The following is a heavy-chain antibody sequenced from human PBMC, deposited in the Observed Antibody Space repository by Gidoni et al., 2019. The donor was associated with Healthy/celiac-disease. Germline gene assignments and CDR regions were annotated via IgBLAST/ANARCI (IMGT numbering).Heavy chain of an antibody. Sequence: QLQLQESGPGLVKPSETLSLTCTVSGGSIRSSSYYWGWIRQPPGKGLEWIGSIYYSGSTYYNPSLKSRVTISVDTSKNQFSLKLSSVTAADTAVYYCARHSRGGGSYSGFDYWGQGTLVTVSS. CDR2: IYYSGST. CDR3: ARHSRGGGSYSGFDY. V-gene: IGHV4-39*01. D-gene: IGHD1-26*01. J-gene: IGHJ4*02. CDR1: GGSIRSSSYY.